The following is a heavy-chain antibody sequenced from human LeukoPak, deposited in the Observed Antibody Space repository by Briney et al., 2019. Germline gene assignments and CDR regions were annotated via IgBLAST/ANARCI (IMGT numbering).Heavy chain of an antibody. CDR2: ISGSGSTT. J-gene: IGHJ4*02. V-gene: IGHV3-23*01. D-gene: IGHD4-11*01. CDR3: AKPSVTDYSDFCAPFDY. Sequence: GGSLRLSCAASGFTFSSYAMSWVRQAPGKGLEWVSAISGSGSTTYYADSVKGRFTISRDNSQNTLSLQMNSLRAEDTAVYYCAKPSVTDYSDFCAPFDYWGQGTLVTVSS. CDR1: GFTFSSYA.